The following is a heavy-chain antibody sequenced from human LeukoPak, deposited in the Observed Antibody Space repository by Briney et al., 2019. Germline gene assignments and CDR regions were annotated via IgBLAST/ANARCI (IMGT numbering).Heavy chain of an antibody. J-gene: IGHJ6*03. D-gene: IGHD3-22*01. CDR3: ARGRHDITMIVVVMTSVSYYLDV. V-gene: IGHV4-34*01. Sequence: SETLSLTCAVYGGSFSGYHWTWIRQSPGKGLEWIGDINPSGSTYYNPSLESRLTISVDTSKNQFSLKLRSVTAADTAVYYCARGRHDITMIVVVMTSVSYYLDVWGKGTTVTIS. CDR2: INPSGST. CDR1: GGSFSGYH.